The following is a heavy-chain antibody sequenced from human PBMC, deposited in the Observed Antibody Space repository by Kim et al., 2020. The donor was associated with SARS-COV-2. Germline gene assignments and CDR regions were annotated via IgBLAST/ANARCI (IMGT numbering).Heavy chain of an antibody. J-gene: IGHJ6*02. V-gene: IGHV1-2*02. D-gene: IGHD2-15*01. CDR3: ARAPYCSGGSCYLRYGMDV. CDR2: INPNSGGT. CDR1: GYTLTGYH. Sequence: ASVKVSCKASGYTLTGYHMHWVRQAPGQGLEWMGWINPNSGGTNYAQKFQGRVTMTRDTSISTAYMELSRLRSDDTAVYYCARAPYCSGGSCYLRYGMDVWGHGPTVTVS.